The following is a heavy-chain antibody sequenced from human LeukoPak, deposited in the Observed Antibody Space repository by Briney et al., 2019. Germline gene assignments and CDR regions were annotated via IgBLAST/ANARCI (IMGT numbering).Heavy chain of an antibody. V-gene: IGHV4-59*12. CDR3: ARGTGTVNFDC. Sequence: SETLSLTCTVSGGSIGSNYWTWIRQPPGKGLEYIGYIYYTGGTNYNPSIKSRVTMSVDTSKTQFSLRLSSVTAADTAVYYCARGTGTVNFDCWGQGTLVTVSA. CDR2: IYYTGGT. J-gene: IGHJ4*02. D-gene: IGHD7-27*01. CDR1: GGSIGSNY.